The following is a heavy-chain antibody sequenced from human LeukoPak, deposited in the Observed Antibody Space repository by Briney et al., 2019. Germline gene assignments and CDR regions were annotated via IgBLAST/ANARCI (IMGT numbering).Heavy chain of an antibody. V-gene: IGHV1-69*13. J-gene: IGHJ4*02. Sequence: SVKVSCKASGGTFSSYAISWVRQAPGQGLEWMGGIIPIFGTANYAQKFQGRVTITADESTRTAYMELSSLRSEDTAVYYCASTPPSSGWYPFDYWGQGTLVTVSS. CDR3: ASTPPSSGWYPFDY. CDR1: GGTFSSYA. CDR2: IIPIFGTA. D-gene: IGHD6-19*01.